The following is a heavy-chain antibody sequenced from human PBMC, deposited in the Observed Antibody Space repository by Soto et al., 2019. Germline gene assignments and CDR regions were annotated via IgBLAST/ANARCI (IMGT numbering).Heavy chain of an antibody. Sequence: QITLRESGPTLVKPTQTLTLTCTFSGFSLSSSGVGVGWIRQPPGKALEGLAFIYWDDDKRYSPSLKSRLTITKDTSKNEVVLTITNMDAVDTATYYCAHTPIVPAGTRGFAWFDPWGQGTLVSVSS. CDR2: IYWDDDK. V-gene: IGHV2-5*02. CDR3: AHTPIVPAGTRGFAWFDP. D-gene: IGHD6-13*01. J-gene: IGHJ5*02. CDR1: GFSLSSSGVG.